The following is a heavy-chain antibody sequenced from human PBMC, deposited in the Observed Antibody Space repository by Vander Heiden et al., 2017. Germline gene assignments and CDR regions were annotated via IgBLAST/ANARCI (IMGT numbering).Heavy chain of an antibody. V-gene: IGHV4-39*01. CDR2: IYYSGST. CDR3: ASLITMVRGTYAFNI. D-gene: IGHD3-10*01. CDR1: AGSISSSPYY. Sequence: QLPLQESGPGLVRPSETLSLTRSVPAGSISSSPYYWGWIRQPPGKGLEWIGSIYYSGSTYSNQSLKSRITISVDTSKNQFSLKLTSVTAADTAMYYCASLITMVRGTYAFNIWGQGTMVTVSS. J-gene: IGHJ3*02.